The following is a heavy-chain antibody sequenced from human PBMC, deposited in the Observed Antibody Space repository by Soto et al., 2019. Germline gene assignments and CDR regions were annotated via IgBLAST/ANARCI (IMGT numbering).Heavy chain of an antibody. J-gene: IGHJ4*02. CDR1: GQSFSGHS. Sequence: QVQLQQWGAGLLKPSETLSLTCAVYGQSFSGHSWGWIRQPPGKGLEWIGEINESESTYYHPSLKSRVTISTDTSKNQFSLKVSSVSAADTAVYYCARGSGIVALPGELEDVNYDYWGQGTLVNVSS. CDR2: INESEST. CDR3: ARGSGIVALPGELEDVNYDY. V-gene: IGHV4-34*01. D-gene: IGHD1-1*01.